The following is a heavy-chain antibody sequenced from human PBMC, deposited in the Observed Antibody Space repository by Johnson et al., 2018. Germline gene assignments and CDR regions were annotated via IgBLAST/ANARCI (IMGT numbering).Heavy chain of an antibody. CDR1: GFTFSSYV. CDR2: ISESGAGT. CDR3: AKDGRSPLLNFDS. D-gene: IGHD1-26*01. Sequence: VQLVQSGGGLVQPGGSLRLPCAASGFTFSSYVMTWVRPAPWKGLEWVSVISESGAGTYYAASVQGRFTISRNNSKKTLYLKMDSLRAEDTAVYYCAKDGRSPLLNFDSWGQGTLVTVSS. J-gene: IGHJ4*02. V-gene: IGHV3-23*04.